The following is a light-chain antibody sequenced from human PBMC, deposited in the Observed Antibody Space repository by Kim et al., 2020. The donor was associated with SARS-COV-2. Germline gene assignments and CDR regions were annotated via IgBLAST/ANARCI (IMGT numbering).Light chain of an antibody. CDR1: NIGSKS. CDR2: HDT. V-gene: IGLV3-21*04. CDR3: QVWDPSGDHVV. J-gene: IGLJ2*01. Sequence: SYELTQPPSVSVAPGKTARITCGGDNIGSKSVHWYQQKPGQAPVVVIYHDTDRPSGVPERFSGSNSGNTATLTISRVEAGDEADYYCQVWDPSGDHVVFGGGTQLTVL.